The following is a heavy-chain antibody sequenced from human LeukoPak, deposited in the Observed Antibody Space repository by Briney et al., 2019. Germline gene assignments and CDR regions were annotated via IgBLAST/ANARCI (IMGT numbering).Heavy chain of an antibody. CDR2: IYYSGST. D-gene: IGHD3-10*01. J-gene: IGHJ5*02. Sequence: ASETLSLTCTVSGGSISSSSYYWGWLRQPPGKGLEWIGSIYYSGSTYYNPSLKSRVTISVDTSKNQFSLKLSSVTAADTAVYYCARLIITMVRGVIYQASWFDPWGQGTLVTVSS. V-gene: IGHV4-39*01. CDR1: GGSISSSSYY. CDR3: ARLIITMVRGVIYQASWFDP.